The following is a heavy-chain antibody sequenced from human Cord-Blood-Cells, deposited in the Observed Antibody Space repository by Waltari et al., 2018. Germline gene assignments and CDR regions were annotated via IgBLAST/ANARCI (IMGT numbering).Heavy chain of an antibody. CDR1: GFTFSSYA. J-gene: IGHJ2*01. CDR2: ISYDGSNK. Sequence: QVQLVESGGGVVQPGRSLRLSCAASGFTFSSYAMHWVRQAPGKGLEWVAVISYDGSNKYYADSVKGRFTISRDNSKNTLYLQMNSLRAEDTAVYYCARDRGAARYWYFDLWGRGTLVTVSS. D-gene: IGHD6-6*01. V-gene: IGHV3-30-3*01. CDR3: ARDRGAARYWYFDL.